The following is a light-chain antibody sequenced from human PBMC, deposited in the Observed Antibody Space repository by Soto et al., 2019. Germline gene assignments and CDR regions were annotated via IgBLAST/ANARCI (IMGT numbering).Light chain of an antibody. CDR2: EVT. J-gene: IGLJ1*01. CDR1: SGDIGSYNR. Sequence: ALTQPASVSGSPGQSITISCAGTSGDIGSYNRVSWYQQHPGKAPKLIIYEVTDRPSGVSNRFSGSKSGNTASLTISGLQAEDEAEYYCSSYTNINTRACVFGTGTKVTVL. V-gene: IGLV2-14*01. CDR3: SSYTNINTRACV.